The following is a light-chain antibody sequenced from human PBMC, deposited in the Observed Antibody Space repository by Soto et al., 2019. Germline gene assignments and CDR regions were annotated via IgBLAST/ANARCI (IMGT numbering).Light chain of an antibody. J-gene: IGLJ2*01. CDR1: GSDVGGSNS. CDR2: DVS. V-gene: IGLV2-14*01. CDR3: SSYTTSSALKVV. Sequence: QSALTQPASVSGSPGQSITISCTGTGSDVGGSNSVSWYQQHPGKAPKLMIYDVSNWPSGVSNRFSGSKSGNTASLTISGLQAEDEDDDYCSSYTTSSALKVVFGGGTKLTVL.